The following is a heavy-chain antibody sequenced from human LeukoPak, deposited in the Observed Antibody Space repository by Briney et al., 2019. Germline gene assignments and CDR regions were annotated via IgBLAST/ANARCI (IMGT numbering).Heavy chain of an antibody. CDR3: ARDRVSITGTMREFDY. CDR2: INPNSGGT. V-gene: IGHV1-2*02. Sequence: GASVKVSCKASGYTFTGYYMHWVRQAPGQGLEWMGWINPNSGGTNYAQKFQGRVTMTRDTSISTAYMELSRLRSDDTAVYYCARDRVSITGTMREFDYWGQGTLVTVCS. D-gene: IGHD1-20*01. J-gene: IGHJ4*02. CDR1: GYTFTGYY.